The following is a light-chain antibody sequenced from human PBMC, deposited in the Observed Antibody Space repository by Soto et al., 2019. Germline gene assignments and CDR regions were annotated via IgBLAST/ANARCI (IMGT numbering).Light chain of an antibody. J-gene: IGLJ1*01. Sequence: QSVLTQPPSVSGAPGQRVTISCTGSSSNIGAGYDVHWYQQLPGTAPKLVIYANTNRPSGVPDRFSGSKSGTAASLAITGLRADDEADYYCQSYDSSLSGYVFGTGTKVTVL. V-gene: IGLV1-40*01. CDR3: QSYDSSLSGYV. CDR1: SSNIGAGYD. CDR2: ANT.